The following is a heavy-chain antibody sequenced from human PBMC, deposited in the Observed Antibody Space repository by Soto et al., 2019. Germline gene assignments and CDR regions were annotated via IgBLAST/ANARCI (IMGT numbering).Heavy chain of an antibody. V-gene: IGHV3-20*04. D-gene: IGHD6-19*01. CDR1: GFIFNDFG. CDR2: VNWNGAST. J-gene: IGHJ4*02. CDR3: ARRPSGWSYFDS. Sequence: GGSLRLSCAASGFIFNDFGMSWVRRAPGKGLEWVAAVNWNGASTGYADSVKGRFTISRDNAKNSQYLQMNSLRAEDTAVYYCARRPSGWSYFDSSGQGTLVTVSS.